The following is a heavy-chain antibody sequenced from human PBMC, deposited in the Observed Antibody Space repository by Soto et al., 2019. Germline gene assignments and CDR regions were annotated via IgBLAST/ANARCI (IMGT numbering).Heavy chain of an antibody. D-gene: IGHD3-10*01. V-gene: IGHV3-33*01. Sequence: GGSLRLSCAASGSTFSSYGMHWVRQAPGKGLEWVAVIWYDGSNKYYADSVKGRFTISRDNSKNTLYLQMNSLRAEDTAVYYCARDLITMVRGPTYYFDFWGQGTLVTVSS. J-gene: IGHJ4*02. CDR2: IWYDGSNK. CDR3: ARDLITMVRGPTYYFDF. CDR1: GSTFSSYG.